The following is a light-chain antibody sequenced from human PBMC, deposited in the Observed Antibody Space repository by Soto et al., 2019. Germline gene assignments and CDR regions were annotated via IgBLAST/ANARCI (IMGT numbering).Light chain of an antibody. CDR1: SSNIGSNY. Sequence: QSVLTQTPSASGTPGQRVTISCYESSSNIGSNYVYWYQQLPGTAPKLLIYRNNQRPSGVPDRFSGSKSGTSASLAISGLRSEDEADYYCAAWDDSLSGWVFGGGTQLTVL. CDR3: AAWDDSLSGWV. CDR2: RNN. V-gene: IGLV1-47*01. J-gene: IGLJ3*02.